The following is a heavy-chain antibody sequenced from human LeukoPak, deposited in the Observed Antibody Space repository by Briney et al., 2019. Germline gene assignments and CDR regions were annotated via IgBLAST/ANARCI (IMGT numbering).Heavy chain of an antibody. Sequence: GRSLRLSCAASGFTFSSFAMYWVRQAPGKGLECVATISYDGNNKYHGDSVKGRFAISRDNSKNTVFLQMNSLRAEDTAVYYCARDRLAAAELDYWGQGTLVTVSS. V-gene: IGHV3-30*09. D-gene: IGHD6-13*01. CDR2: ISYDGNNK. CDR3: ARDRLAAAELDY. J-gene: IGHJ4*02. CDR1: GFTFSSFA.